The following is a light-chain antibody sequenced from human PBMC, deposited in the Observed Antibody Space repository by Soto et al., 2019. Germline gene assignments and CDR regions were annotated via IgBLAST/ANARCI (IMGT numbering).Light chain of an antibody. CDR1: QSVSSSY. V-gene: IGKV3-20*01. CDR3: QQYDNSFT. CDR2: GAS. Sequence: TQSPATLSLSPGERATVSCRASQSVSSSYLAWYQHKPGQAPRLLISGASNRAAGIPDRVSGSGSGTDFTLAISRLEPEDFAVYYCQQYDNSFTFGGGTKVDIK. J-gene: IGKJ4*01.